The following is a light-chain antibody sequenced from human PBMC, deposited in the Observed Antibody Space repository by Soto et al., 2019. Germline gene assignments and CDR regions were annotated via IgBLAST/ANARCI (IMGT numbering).Light chain of an antibody. V-gene: IGKV1-39*01. CDR1: QTISRS. J-gene: IGKJ3*01. CDR2: AAT. Sequence: DSQMTQSPASLYASLGDKVTIACRTSQTISRSLNWYHHRPGKAPRLLVYAATTLQSGVPSRFSGSGSGTDFNLTISSLQPEDFATYYCQQSFSIPFTFGPGTKVDIK. CDR3: QQSFSIPFT.